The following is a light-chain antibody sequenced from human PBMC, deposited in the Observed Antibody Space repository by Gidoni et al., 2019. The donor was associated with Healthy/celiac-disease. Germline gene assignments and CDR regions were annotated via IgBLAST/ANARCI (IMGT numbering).Light chain of an antibody. Sequence: QSVLTQPHPASGTPGQRVTISSSGSSSNIGSNTVNWYQQLPGTAPKLLIYSNNQRPSGVPDRFSGSKSGTSASLAISGLQSEDEADYYCAAWDDSLNGVVFGGGTKLTVL. CDR3: AAWDDSLNGVV. CDR1: SSNIGSNT. CDR2: SNN. V-gene: IGLV1-44*01. J-gene: IGLJ2*01.